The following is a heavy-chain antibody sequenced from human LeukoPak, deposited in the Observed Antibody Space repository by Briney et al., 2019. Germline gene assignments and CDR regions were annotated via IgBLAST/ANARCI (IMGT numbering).Heavy chain of an antibody. Sequence: QTGGSLRLSCAASGFTFSSYEMNWVRQAPGKGLEWVSYISSSGSTIYYADSVKGRFTISRDNAKNSLYLQMNSLRAEDTAVYYCARVSIVVVPAARAVYYYMDVWGKGTTVTISS. J-gene: IGHJ6*03. CDR1: GFTFSSYE. V-gene: IGHV3-48*03. CDR2: ISSSGSTI. D-gene: IGHD2-2*01. CDR3: ARVSIVVVPAARAVYYYMDV.